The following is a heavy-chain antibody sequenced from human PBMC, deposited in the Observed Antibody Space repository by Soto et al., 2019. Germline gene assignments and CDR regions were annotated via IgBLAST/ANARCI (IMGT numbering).Heavy chain of an antibody. CDR1: GYTFTSYA. Sequence: ASVKVSCKASGYTFTSYAMHWVRQAPGQRLERMGWINAGNGNTKYSQKFQGRVTITRDTSASTAYMELSSLRSEDTVVYYCASNYDILTGSYMALDYWGQGTLVTVSS. CDR3: ASNYDILTGSYMALDY. CDR2: INAGNGNT. D-gene: IGHD3-9*01. V-gene: IGHV1-3*01. J-gene: IGHJ4*02.